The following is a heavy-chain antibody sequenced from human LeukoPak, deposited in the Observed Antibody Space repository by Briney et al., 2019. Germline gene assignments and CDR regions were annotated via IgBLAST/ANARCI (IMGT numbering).Heavy chain of an antibody. J-gene: IGHJ3*02. D-gene: IGHD6-6*01. Sequence: SETLSLTCTVSGGSISSSSYYWGWIRQPPGKGLEWIGSIYYSGSTYYNPSLKSRVTISVDTSKNQFSLKLSSVTAADTAVYYCATLEYSSPRGAFDIWGQGTMVTVSS. CDR3: ATLEYSSPRGAFDI. CDR1: GGSISSSSYY. V-gene: IGHV4-39*07. CDR2: IYYSGST.